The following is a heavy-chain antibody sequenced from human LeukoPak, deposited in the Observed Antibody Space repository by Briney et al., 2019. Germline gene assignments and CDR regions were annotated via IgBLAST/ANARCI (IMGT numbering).Heavy chain of an antibody. D-gene: IGHD4-17*01. CDR3: ARSNGDYNWFDH. J-gene: IGHJ5*02. Sequence: PSETLSLTCAVSGYSISSGYYWGWIRQPPGKGLEWIGTIYYSGSTYYNPSLKSRVTISVDTSKNQFSLKLSSVTAADTAVYYCARSNGDYNWFDHWGQGTLVTVSS. CDR2: IYYSGST. CDR1: GYSISSGYY. V-gene: IGHV4-38-2*01.